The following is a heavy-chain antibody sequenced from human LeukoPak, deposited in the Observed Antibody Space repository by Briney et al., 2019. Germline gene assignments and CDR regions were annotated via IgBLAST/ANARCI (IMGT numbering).Heavy chain of an antibody. Sequence: ASVKVSCKASGYTFTSYGISWVRQAPGLGLEWMGWISTYNGYANYAQKLQGRVTMTTETSTSTAYMELRSLRSDDTAVYYCARNSSDWYGYMDVWGKGTTVTVSS. CDR2: ISTYNGYA. CDR1: GYTFTSYG. V-gene: IGHV1-18*01. CDR3: ARNSSDWYGYMDV. D-gene: IGHD6-19*01. J-gene: IGHJ6*04.